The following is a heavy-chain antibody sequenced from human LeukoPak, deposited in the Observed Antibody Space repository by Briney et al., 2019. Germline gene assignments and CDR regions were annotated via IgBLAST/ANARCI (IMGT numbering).Heavy chain of an antibody. V-gene: IGHV3-15*01. CDR2: IKSKTDDGTT. J-gene: IGHJ4*02. Sequence: GGSLRLSCAASGFTFSSYEMNWVRQAPGKGLEWVGRIKSKTDDGTTDFAAPVKGRFSISRDDSRNTLYLQMNSLKTEDTAVYYCTTALRGVFLYDYWGQGTLVTVSS. D-gene: IGHD3-10*01. CDR3: TTALRGVFLYDY. CDR1: GFTFSSYE.